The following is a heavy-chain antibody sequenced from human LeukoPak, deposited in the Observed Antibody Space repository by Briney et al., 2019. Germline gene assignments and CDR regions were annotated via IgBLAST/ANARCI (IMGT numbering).Heavy chain of an antibody. CDR2: ISGSGNT. V-gene: IGHV4-4*07. J-gene: IGHJ5*02. CDR1: GVSISTYH. CDR3: ARDRGSDGSDQLDP. D-gene: IGHD3-10*01. Sequence: SETLSLTCTVSGVSISTYHWTWIRQPAGKGLEWIGRISGSGNTIYNPSLKSRVTMSLDMSNNHFSLKMSSLTAADTAVYYCARDRGSDGSDQLDPWGQGILVIVSS.